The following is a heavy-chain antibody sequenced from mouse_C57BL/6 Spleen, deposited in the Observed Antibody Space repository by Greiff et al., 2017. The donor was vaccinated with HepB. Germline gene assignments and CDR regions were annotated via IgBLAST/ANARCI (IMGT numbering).Heavy chain of an antibody. CDR2: IYPRDGNT. CDR3: ARGALYYYGSSYGYFDV. Sequence: QVQLQQSDAELVKPGASVKISCKVSGYTFTDHTIHWMKQRPEQGLEWIGYIYPRDGNTKYNEKFKGKATLTADKSSSTAYMQLNSLTSEDSAVYFCARGALYYYGSSYGYFDVWGTGTTVTVSS. CDR1: GYTFTDHT. V-gene: IGHV1-78*01. J-gene: IGHJ1*03. D-gene: IGHD1-1*01.